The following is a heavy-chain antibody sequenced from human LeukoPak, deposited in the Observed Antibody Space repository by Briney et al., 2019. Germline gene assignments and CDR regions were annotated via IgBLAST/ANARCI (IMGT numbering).Heavy chain of an antibody. CDR3: ARHSAVAAAGIWFDP. Sequence: SETLSLTCTVSGGSISSSSYYWGWIRQPPGKGLEWIGSIYYNGSTYYNPSLKSRVTISVDTSKNQFSLKLSSVTAADTAVYYCARHSAVAAAGIWFDPWGQGTLVTVSS. CDR1: GGSISSSSYY. CDR2: IYYNGST. D-gene: IGHD6-13*01. J-gene: IGHJ5*02. V-gene: IGHV4-39*01.